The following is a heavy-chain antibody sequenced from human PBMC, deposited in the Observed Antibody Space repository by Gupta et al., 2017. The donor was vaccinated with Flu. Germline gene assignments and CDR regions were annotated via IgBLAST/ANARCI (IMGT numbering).Heavy chain of an antibody. J-gene: IGHJ5*02. CDR3: ARGYCSGGTCYSGGHNWFDP. V-gene: IGHV4-31*02. CDR2: IYYSGYT. D-gene: IGHD2-15*01. Sequence: IRQRPGKGLEWIGHIYYSGYTYYNPSLKSRVTISVDTSKNQFSLKLSSMTAADTAVHYCARGYCSGGTCYSGGHNWFDPWGQGTQVTVSS.